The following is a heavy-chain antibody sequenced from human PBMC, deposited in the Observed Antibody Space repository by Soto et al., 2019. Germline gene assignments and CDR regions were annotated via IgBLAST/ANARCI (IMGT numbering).Heavy chain of an antibody. CDR1: GFIFSSYG. CDR2: IWYDGSNT. Sequence: GGSLRLSCAASGFIFSSYGMHWVRQAPGKGLEWVAVIWYDGSNTYYADPVKGRFTISRDNSKNTLFLQMNSLRDEDTAVYYCESSAAWGRGTLVTVYS. J-gene: IGHJ5*02. CDR3: ESSAA. D-gene: IGHD6-19*01. V-gene: IGHV3-33*01.